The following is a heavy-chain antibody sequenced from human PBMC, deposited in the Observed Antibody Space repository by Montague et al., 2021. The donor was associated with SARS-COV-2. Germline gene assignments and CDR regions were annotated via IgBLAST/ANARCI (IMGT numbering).Heavy chain of an antibody. CDR1: GGSFGNSH. CDR3: GRDAPGY. CDR2: INLGEST. Sequence: SETLSLTCAVYGGSFGNSHWTWIRQSPGPGQEWIGQINLGESTRNNPSLKSRVTISIDTSTKQFSLKLTSGTAADTAEDYCGRDAPGYWGQGTLVTVSS. D-gene: IGHD7-27*01. V-gene: IGHV4-34*01. J-gene: IGHJ4*02.